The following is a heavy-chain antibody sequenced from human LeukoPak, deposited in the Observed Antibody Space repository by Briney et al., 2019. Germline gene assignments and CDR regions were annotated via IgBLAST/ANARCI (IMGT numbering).Heavy chain of an antibody. J-gene: IGHJ6*03. CDR2: TYYRSKWYN. CDR3: ARERITMVRGVIWYYMDV. D-gene: IGHD3-10*01. V-gene: IGHV6-1*01. CDR1: GDTVSSNSAA. Sequence: SQTLSLTCAISGDTVSSNSAAWNWIRQSPSKGLEWLGRTYYRSKWYNDYAVSVKSRITINPDTSKNQFSLQLNSVTPEDTAVYYCARERITMVRGVIWYYMDVWGKGTTVTISS.